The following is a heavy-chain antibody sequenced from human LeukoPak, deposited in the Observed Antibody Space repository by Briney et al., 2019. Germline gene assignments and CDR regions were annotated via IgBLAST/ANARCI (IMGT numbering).Heavy chain of an antibody. V-gene: IGHV4-59*01. D-gene: IGHD3-22*01. Sequence: SETLSLTCTVSGGSITSYYWSWIRQPPGKTLEWIGYIYYSGSSNYNPSLKSRVTMSVDTSKKHFSLNLSSVTAADTAVYYCASHYLYGSSPVGYWGQGTLVTVSS. CDR3: ASHYLYGSSPVGY. J-gene: IGHJ4*02. CDR1: GGSITSYY. CDR2: IYYSGSS.